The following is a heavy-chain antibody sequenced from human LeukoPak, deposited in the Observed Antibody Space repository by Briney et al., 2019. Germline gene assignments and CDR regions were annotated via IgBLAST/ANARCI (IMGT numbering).Heavy chain of an antibody. Sequence: SVKVSCKASGGTFSSYAISWVRQAPGQGLEWMGGIIPIFGTANYAQKFQARVTITADKSTSTAYMELSSLRSEDTAVYYCAREGGGDPFDYWGQGTLVTVSS. J-gene: IGHJ4*02. D-gene: IGHD2-21*02. V-gene: IGHV1-69*06. CDR1: GGTFSSYA. CDR3: AREGGGDPFDY. CDR2: IIPIFGTA.